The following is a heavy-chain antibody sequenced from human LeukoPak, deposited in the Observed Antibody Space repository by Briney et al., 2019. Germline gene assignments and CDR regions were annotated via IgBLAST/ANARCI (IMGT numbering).Heavy chain of an antibody. CDR3: ARDHYYDSSGFVN. V-gene: IGHV3-23*01. CDR2: IRGSGGTT. CDR1: GFTIRSFG. J-gene: IGHJ4*02. D-gene: IGHD3-22*01. Sequence: GGSLRLSCAVSGFTIRSFGMSWVRQAPGKGLEWVSGIRGSGGTTYYADSVKGRFTISRDNAKNSLYLQMNSLRAEDTAVYYCARDHYYDSSGFVNWGQGTLVTVSS.